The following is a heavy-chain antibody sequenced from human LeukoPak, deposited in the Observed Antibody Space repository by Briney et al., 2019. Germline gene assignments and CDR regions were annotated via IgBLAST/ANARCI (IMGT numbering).Heavy chain of an antibody. CDR3: ATPRYSGSYGDAFDI. V-gene: IGHV1-69-2*01. Sequence: ASVTVSCKVSGYTFTDYYMHWVQQAPGKGLEWMGLVDPEDGETIYAEKFQGRVTITADTSTDTAYMELSSLRSEDTAVYYYATPRYSGSYGDAFDIWGQGTMVTVSS. CDR1: GYTFTDYY. D-gene: IGHD1-26*01. CDR2: VDPEDGET. J-gene: IGHJ3*02.